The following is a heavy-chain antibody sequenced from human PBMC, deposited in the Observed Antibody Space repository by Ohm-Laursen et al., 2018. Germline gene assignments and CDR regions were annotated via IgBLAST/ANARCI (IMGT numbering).Heavy chain of an antibody. CDR3: AKDMDRSGRIVVFGY. CDR1: GFTFDGYA. J-gene: IGHJ4*02. Sequence: SLRLSCSASGFTFDGYAMHWVRQAPGKGLEWVSGISWNSVNIGYADSVTSRFTISRDNAKNSLYLQMNSLRAEDTALYYCAKDMDRSGRIVVFGYWGQGTPVTVSS. CDR2: ISWNSVNI. D-gene: IGHD3-22*01. V-gene: IGHV3-9*01.